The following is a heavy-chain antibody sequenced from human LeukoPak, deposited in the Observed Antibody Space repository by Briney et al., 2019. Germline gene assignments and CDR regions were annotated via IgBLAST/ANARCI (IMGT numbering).Heavy chain of an antibody. D-gene: IGHD3-16*01. J-gene: IGHJ4*02. CDR2: VSSDGKNK. Sequence: GGSLRLSCAASGFTFSSHAMHWVRQAPGKGLVWVAVVSSDGKNKYYAGSVKGRFTISRDNSKNTLYLQMNSLRTEDTAVYYCARGGPLGDYWGQGTLVTVSS. CDR1: GFTFSSHA. CDR3: ARGGPLGDY. V-gene: IGHV3-30*04.